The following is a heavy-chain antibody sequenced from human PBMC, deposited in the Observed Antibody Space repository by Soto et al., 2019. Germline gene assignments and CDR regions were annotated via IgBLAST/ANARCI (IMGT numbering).Heavy chain of an antibody. CDR1: GFSLSTSGVG. D-gene: IGHD3-10*01. CDR3: AHRSFWPGYFDY. J-gene: IGHJ4*02. Sequence: QITLKESGPPLVKPTQTLTLTCTFSGFSLSTSGVGVGWIRQPPGKALEWLALIYWDDDKRYSPSLKRRLTSTKDTSKNQVVLTMTNMDPVDTATYYCAHRSFWPGYFDYWGQGTLVTVSS. V-gene: IGHV2-5*02. CDR2: IYWDDDK.